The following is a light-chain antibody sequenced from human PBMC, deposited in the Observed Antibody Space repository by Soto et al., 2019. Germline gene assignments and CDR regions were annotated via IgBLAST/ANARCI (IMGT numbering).Light chain of an antibody. J-gene: IGKJ4*01. CDR2: DAS. CDR1: QSVGRK. V-gene: IGKV3-11*01. CDR3: QQRSGWPLT. Sequence: EIVLTQSPATLSLSPGERATLSCRASQSVGRKLAWYQQQPGQAPRLLIFDASDRATAIPARFSGSGSGTDFTLTISSLEPEDFATDYCQQRSGWPLTFGGGTKLEIK.